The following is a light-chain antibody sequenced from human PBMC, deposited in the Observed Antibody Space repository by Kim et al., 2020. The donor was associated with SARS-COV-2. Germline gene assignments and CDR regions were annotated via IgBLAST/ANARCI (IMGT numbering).Light chain of an antibody. CDR3: QQSYGKSWT. CDR1: QSISRY. V-gene: IGKV1-39*01. CDR2: ATS. J-gene: IGKJ1*01. Sequence: SASVGDRVTITCRASQSISRYLNWYQQKAGKVPNLLIYATSSLQSGVPSRFSGSGSGTDFTLTISSLQPEDSATYYCQQSYGKSWTFGQGTKLEIK.